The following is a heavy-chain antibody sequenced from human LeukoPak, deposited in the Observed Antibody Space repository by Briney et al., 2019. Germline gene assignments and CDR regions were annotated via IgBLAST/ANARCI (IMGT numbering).Heavy chain of an antibody. CDR3: ARGEAYCGGDCSFFDY. V-gene: IGHV3-11*01. D-gene: IGHD2-21*02. CDR1: GFTFSDYY. J-gene: IGHJ4*02. Sequence: GGSLRLSCAASGFTFSDYYMSWIRQAPGKGLEWVSYISSSGSTIYYADSVKGRFTISRDNAKNLLYLQMNSLRAEDTAVYYCARGEAYCGGDCSFFDYWGQGTLVTVSS. CDR2: ISSSGSTI.